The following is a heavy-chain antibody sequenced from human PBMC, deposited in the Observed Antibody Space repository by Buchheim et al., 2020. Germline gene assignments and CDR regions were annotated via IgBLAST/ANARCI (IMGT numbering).Heavy chain of an antibody. CDR3: AKDVRSEAAAMDS. Sequence: QVQLVESGGGVVQPGRSLRLSCAASGFTFSRNGMHWVRQAPGKGLEWVAVVSYDGDKKYYVDSVKGRFTIYRDNSKKTVNLQMNSLRAEDTAVYYCAKDVRSEAAAMDSWGQGT. D-gene: IGHD6-13*01. CDR2: VSYDGDKK. CDR1: GFTFSRNG. V-gene: IGHV3-30*18. J-gene: IGHJ4*02.